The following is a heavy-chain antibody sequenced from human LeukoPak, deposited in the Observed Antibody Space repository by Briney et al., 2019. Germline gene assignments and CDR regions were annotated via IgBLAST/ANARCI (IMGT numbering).Heavy chain of an antibody. Sequence: PGGSLRLSCAASGFTFSSYWMSWVRQAPGKGLEWVSSISGSGGSTFYADSVKGRFTISRDNSKNTLYLQMNSLRAEDTAVYYCARDSGDRLPFDYWGQGTLVTVSS. J-gene: IGHJ4*02. CDR2: ISGSGGST. CDR1: GFTFSSYW. V-gene: IGHV3-23*01. CDR3: ARDSGDRLPFDY. D-gene: IGHD3-10*01.